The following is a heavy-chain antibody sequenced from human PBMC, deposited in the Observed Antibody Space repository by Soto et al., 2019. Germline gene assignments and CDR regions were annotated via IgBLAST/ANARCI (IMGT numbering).Heavy chain of an antibody. D-gene: IGHD3-22*01. Sequence: ASVKVSCKASGYTFTSYGISWVRQALGQGLEWMGWISAYNGNTNYAQKLQGRVTMTTDTSTSTAYMELRSLRSDDTAVYYCARVTGSGYHNWFDQWGQGTLVTAPQ. CDR1: GYTFTSYG. V-gene: IGHV1-18*01. J-gene: IGHJ5*02. CDR3: ARVTGSGYHNWFDQ. CDR2: ISAYNGNT.